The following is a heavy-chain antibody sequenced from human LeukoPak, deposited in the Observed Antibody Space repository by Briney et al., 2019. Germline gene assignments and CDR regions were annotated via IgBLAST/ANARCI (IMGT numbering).Heavy chain of an antibody. Sequence: GGSLRLSCAASGFTFDDYAMHWVRQAPGKGLEWVSGISWNRGSIGYADSVKGRFTISRDNAKKSLYLQMNSLRAEDTALYYCAKDSLRYFDWSAFDYWGQGTLVTVSS. J-gene: IGHJ4*02. CDR2: ISWNRGSI. V-gene: IGHV3-9*01. CDR3: AKDSLRYFDWSAFDY. D-gene: IGHD3-9*01. CDR1: GFTFDDYA.